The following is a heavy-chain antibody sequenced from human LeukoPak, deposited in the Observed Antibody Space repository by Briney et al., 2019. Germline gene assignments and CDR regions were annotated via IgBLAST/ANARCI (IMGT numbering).Heavy chain of an antibody. J-gene: IGHJ6*02. CDR3: AGGENDILTGYYYYYYGMDV. D-gene: IGHD3-9*01. Sequence: ASVTVSCKASGGTFSSYAISWVRQAPGQGLEWMGGIIPIFGTANYAQKFQGRVTITADESTSTAYMELSSLRSEDTAVYYCAGGENDILTGYYYYYYGMDVWGQGTTVTVSS. CDR1: GGTFSSYA. V-gene: IGHV1-69*13. CDR2: IIPIFGTA.